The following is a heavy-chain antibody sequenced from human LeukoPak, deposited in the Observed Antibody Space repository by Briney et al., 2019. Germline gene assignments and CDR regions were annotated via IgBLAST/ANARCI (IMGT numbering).Heavy chain of an antibody. CDR3: AREGCSGGSCYHNWFDP. V-gene: IGHV3-7*01. CDR1: GFTFSSYW. J-gene: IGHJ5*02. CDR2: INQDGSEK. D-gene: IGHD2-15*01. Sequence: GGSLRLSCAASGFTFSSYWMSWVRQAPGKGLEWVANINQDGSEKYYVDSVKGRFSISRDNAKNSLYLQMNSLRAEDTAVYYCAREGCSGGSCYHNWFDPWGQGTLVTVSS.